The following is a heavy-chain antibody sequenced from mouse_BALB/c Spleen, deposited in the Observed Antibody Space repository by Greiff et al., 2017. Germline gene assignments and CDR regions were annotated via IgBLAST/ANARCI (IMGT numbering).Heavy chain of an antibody. V-gene: IGHV3-2*02. CDR2: ISYSGST. CDR1: GYSITSDYA. D-gene: IGHD2-14*01. Sequence: EVKLLESGPGLVKPSQSLSLTCTVTGYSITSDYAWNWIRQFPGNKLEWMGYISYSGSTSYNPSLKSRISITRDTSKNQFFLQLNSVTTEDTATYDCARGRYDYAMDYWGQGTSVTVSS. J-gene: IGHJ4*01. CDR3: ARGRYDYAMDY.